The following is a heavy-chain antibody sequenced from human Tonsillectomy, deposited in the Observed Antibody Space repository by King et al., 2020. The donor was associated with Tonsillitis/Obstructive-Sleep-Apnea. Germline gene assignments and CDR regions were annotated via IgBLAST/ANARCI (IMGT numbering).Heavy chain of an antibody. CDR3: ARGDCNNTSCYLFDY. J-gene: IGHJ4*02. V-gene: IGHV3-33*01. CDR2: IWYDGSNK. CDR1: GFTFSSYG. Sequence: VQLVESGGGVVQPGRSLRLSCAASGFTFSSYGMHWVRQAPGKGLEWVAVIWYDGSNKYYADSVKGRFTISRDNSKNTLFLQMNSLRAEDTAVYYCARGDCNNTSCYLFDYWGQGTLVTVSS. D-gene: IGHD2-2*01.